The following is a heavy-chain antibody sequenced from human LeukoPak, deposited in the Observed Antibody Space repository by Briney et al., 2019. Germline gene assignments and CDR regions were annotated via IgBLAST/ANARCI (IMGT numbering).Heavy chain of an antibody. Sequence: ASVKVSCKASGYTFTGYYMHWVRQAPGQGLEWMGRINPNSGGTNYAQKFQGRVTITTDESTSTAYMELSSLRSEDTAVYYCARLPRDYWGQGTLVTVSS. CDR2: INPNSGGT. CDR3: ARLPRDY. J-gene: IGHJ4*02. V-gene: IGHV1-2*06. CDR1: GYTFTGYY.